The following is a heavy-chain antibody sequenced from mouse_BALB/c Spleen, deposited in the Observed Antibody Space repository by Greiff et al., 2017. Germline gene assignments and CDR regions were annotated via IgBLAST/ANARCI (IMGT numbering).Heavy chain of an antibody. Sequence: EVKLVESGGDLVKPGGSLKLSCAASGFTFSSYGMSWVRQTPDKRLEWVVTISSGGSYTYYPDSVKGRFTISRDNAKNTLYLQMSSLKSEDTAMYYCARHRITTVVAKGDWYFDVWGAGTTVTVSS. J-gene: IGHJ1*01. CDR1: GFTFSSYG. V-gene: IGHV5-6*02. CDR3: ARHRITTVVAKGDWYFDV. D-gene: IGHD1-1*01. CDR2: ISSGGSYT.